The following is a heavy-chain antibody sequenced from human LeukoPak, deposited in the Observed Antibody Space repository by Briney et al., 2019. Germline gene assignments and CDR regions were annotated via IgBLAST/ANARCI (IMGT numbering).Heavy chain of an antibody. CDR2: ISGSGAST. CDR1: GFTLSTNA. D-gene: IGHD1-26*01. V-gene: IGHV3-23*01. CDR3: AKDVGKWESLHFFDY. J-gene: IGHJ4*02. Sequence: GGSLRLSCLTSGFTLSTNAMSWVRQAPGKGLEWISGISGSGASTYYADPVKGRFTISRDDARNTLYLQMNSLRGDDTAVYYCAKDVGKWESLHFFDYWGQGTLVTVSS.